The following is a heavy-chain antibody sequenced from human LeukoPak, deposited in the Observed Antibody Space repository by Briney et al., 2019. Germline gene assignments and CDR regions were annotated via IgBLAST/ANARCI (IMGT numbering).Heavy chain of an antibody. CDR1: GFTFSSYW. CDR3: AREIPYYPDY. J-gene: IGHJ4*02. Sequence: PGGSLRLSCAASGFTFSSYWMHWVRQAPGXGLVWVSRINSDESSTSYADSVKGRFTISRDNAKNTLYLQMNSLRAEDTAVYYCAREIPYYPDYWGQGTLVTVSS. D-gene: IGHD3-10*01. V-gene: IGHV3-74*01. CDR2: INSDESST.